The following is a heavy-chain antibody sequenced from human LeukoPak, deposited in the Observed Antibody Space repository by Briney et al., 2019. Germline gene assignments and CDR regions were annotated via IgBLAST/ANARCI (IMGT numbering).Heavy chain of an antibody. Sequence: SETLSLTCAVYGGSFSGYYWSWIRQPPGKGLEWIGEINHSGSTNYNPSLKSRVTISVDTSKNQFSLKLSSVTAADTAVYYCARAPPDDILTGYPKGYFDYWGQGTLVTVSS. CDR2: INHSGST. J-gene: IGHJ4*02. CDR3: ARAPPDDILTGYPKGYFDY. CDR1: GGSFSGYY. V-gene: IGHV4-34*01. D-gene: IGHD3-9*01.